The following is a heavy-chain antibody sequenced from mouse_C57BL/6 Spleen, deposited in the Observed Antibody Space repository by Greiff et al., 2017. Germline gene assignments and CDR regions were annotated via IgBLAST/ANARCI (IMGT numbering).Heavy chain of an antibody. Sequence: EVQLQQSGPGLVKPSQSLSLTCSVTGYSITSGYYWNWIRQFPGNKLEWMGYISYDGSNNYNPSLKNRISITLDTAKTQFFLKLNSVTTEDTATYYCARTGDYYSSSYVYDFDYWCQGTTLTVSS. CDR2: ISYDGSN. V-gene: IGHV3-6*01. CDR3: ARTGDYYSSSYVYDFDY. CDR1: GYSITSGYY. D-gene: IGHD1-1*01. J-gene: IGHJ2*01.